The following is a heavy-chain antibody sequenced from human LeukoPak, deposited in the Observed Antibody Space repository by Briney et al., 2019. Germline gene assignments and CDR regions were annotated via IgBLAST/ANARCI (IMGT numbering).Heavy chain of an antibody. CDR3: ARPYDSSGYYNY. CDR1: GGSFSGYY. CDR2: INHSGST. Sequence: SETLSLTCAVYGGSFSGYYWSWIRQPPGKGLEWIGEINHSGSTNYNPSLKSRVIISVDTSKNQFSLKLSSVTAADTAVYYCARPYDSSGYYNYWGQGTLVTVSS. J-gene: IGHJ4*02. D-gene: IGHD3-22*01. V-gene: IGHV4-34*01.